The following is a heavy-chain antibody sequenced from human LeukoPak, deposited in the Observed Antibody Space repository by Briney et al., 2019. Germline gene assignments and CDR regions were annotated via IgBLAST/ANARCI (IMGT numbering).Heavy chain of an antibody. V-gene: IGHV5-51*01. CDR1: GYSFTSYW. CDR2: VYPDDSGT. J-gene: IGHJ6*02. Sequence: GESLKISCKGSGYSFTSYWIGWVRQMPGKGLEWMGIVYPDDSGTRYSPSFQGQVTISADTSISTAYLQWSSLKASDSAIYYCARRYYYYYGMDVWGQGTTVTVSS. CDR3: ARRYYYYYGMDV.